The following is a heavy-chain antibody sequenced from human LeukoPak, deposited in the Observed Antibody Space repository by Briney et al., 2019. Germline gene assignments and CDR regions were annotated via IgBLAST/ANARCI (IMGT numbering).Heavy chain of an antibody. CDR3: ARDHLRYYDSSGYYYNAFDI. CDR2: IIPIFGTA. CDR1: GGTFSSYA. V-gene: IGHV1-69*13. Sequence: ASVKVSCKASGGTFSSYAISWVRQAPGQGLEWMGGIIPIFGTANYAQKFQGRVTITADESTSTAYMELSSLRSEDTAVYYCARDHLRYYDSSGYYYNAFDIWGQGTMVTVSS. D-gene: IGHD3-22*01. J-gene: IGHJ3*02.